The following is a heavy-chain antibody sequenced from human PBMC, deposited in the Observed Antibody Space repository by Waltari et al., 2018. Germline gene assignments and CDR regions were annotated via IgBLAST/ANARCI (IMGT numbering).Heavy chain of an antibody. J-gene: IGHJ6*02. D-gene: IGHD3-10*01. CDR2: IYYSGST. Sequence: QVQLQESGPGLVKPSETLSLTCTVSGGPISSYYWSWIRQPPGQGLEGIGYIYYSGSTNYNPSLKSRVTISVDTSKNQFSLKLSSVTAADTAVYYCARAFTMVRGVIINPAGYYGMDVWGQGTTVTVSS. CDR3: ARAFTMVRGVIINPAGYYGMDV. CDR1: GGPISSYY. V-gene: IGHV4-59*01.